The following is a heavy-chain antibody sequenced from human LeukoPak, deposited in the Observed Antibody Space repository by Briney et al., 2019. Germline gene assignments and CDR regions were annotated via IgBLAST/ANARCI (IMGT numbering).Heavy chain of an antibody. CDR2: IFYSGST. D-gene: IGHD1-1*01. J-gene: IGHJ4*02. Sequence: SGTLSLTCAVSGGSISNSNWWSWVRQPPGKGLEWIGEIFYSGSTNYNPSLKSRVTISVDTSKNQFSLKLSSVTAADTAVYYCARGTAGGTIDYWGQGTLVTVSS. CDR1: GGSISNSNW. CDR3: ARGTAGGTIDY. V-gene: IGHV4-4*02.